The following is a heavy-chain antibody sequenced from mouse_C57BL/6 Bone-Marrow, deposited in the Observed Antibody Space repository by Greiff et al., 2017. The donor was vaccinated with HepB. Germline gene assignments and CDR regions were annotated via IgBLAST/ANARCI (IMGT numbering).Heavy chain of an antibody. CDR1: GYTFTDYE. Sequence: VQLQQSGAELVRPGASVTLSCKASGYTFTDYEMHWVKQTPVHGLEWIGAIDPETGGTAYNQKFKGKAILTADKSSSTACMELRSLTSEDSAVYYCTRSHYYGSSYGFAYWGQGTLVTVSA. V-gene: IGHV1-15*01. J-gene: IGHJ3*01. D-gene: IGHD1-1*01. CDR3: TRSHYYGSSYGFAY. CDR2: IDPETGGT.